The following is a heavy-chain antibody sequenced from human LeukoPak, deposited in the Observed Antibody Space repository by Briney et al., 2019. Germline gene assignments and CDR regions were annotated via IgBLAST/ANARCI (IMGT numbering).Heavy chain of an antibody. V-gene: IGHV4-39*01. J-gene: IGHJ4*02. CDR2: ICYSGST. D-gene: IGHD6-19*01. CDR1: GGSISSYY. CDR3: ARRYSSGWLAIDY. Sequence: SETLSLTCTVSGGSISSYYWGWIRQPPGKGLEWIGSICYSGSTYYNPSLKSRVTISVDTSKNQFSLKLSSVTAADTAVYYCARRYSSGWLAIDYWGQGTLVTVSS.